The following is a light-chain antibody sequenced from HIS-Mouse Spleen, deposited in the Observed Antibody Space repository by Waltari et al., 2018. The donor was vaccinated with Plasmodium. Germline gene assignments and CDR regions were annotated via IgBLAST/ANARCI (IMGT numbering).Light chain of an antibody. Sequence: AIRMTQSPSSFSASTGDRVTIPCRASQGISSYLAWYQQKPGKAPKLLIYAASTLHSGVPSRFSGSGSETDFTLTISCLQSEDFATYYCQQYYSYPYTFGQGTKLEIK. CDR1: QGISSY. J-gene: IGKJ2*01. CDR2: AAS. V-gene: IGKV1-8*01. CDR3: QQYYSYPYT.